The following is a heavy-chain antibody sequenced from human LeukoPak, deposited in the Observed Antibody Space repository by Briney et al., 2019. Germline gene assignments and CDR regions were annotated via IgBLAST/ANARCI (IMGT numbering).Heavy chain of an antibody. CDR2: INQDGSEK. Sequence: GGSLRLSCAASGFTFSNYWMNWVRQAPGKGLEWVANINQDGSEKYYVDSVKGRFTISRDNAKNSLYLQMDSLRAEDTAVYFCARVRLVTTQYDAFAMWGQGTMVTVSS. J-gene: IGHJ3*02. CDR1: GFTFSNYW. CDR3: ARVRLVTTQYDAFAM. V-gene: IGHV3-7*04. D-gene: IGHD5-12*01.